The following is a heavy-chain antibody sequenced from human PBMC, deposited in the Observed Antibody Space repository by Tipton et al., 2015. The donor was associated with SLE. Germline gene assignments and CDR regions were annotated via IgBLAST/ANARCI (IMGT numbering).Heavy chain of an antibody. CDR3: ARHKWVNSGDNWFDP. Sequence: TLSLTCSASGDSIDTRSHYWDRLRQTPGKGLEWIGSLYYDGTTYYNPSLESRLSISLDTSANEFFLRLTSVTAADTALYYCARHKWVNSGDNWFDPWGQGTLVTVSS. D-gene: IGHD3-10*01. J-gene: IGHJ5*02. CDR1: GDSIDTRSHY. CDR2: LYYDGTT. V-gene: IGHV4-39*01.